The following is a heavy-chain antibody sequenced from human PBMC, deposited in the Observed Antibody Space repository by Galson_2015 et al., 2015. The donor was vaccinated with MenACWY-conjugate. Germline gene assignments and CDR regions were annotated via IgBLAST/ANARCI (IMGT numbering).Heavy chain of an antibody. V-gene: IGHV3-21*01. D-gene: IGHD1-14*01. CDR2: ISARSGYI. Sequence: SLRLSCAASGFTFSHYDMNWVRQAPGKGLEWVSSISARSGYIYYGDSLKGRSTISRDNSKNSLFLQMNSLRAEDTAVYYCARSRPGPNHYYGFDVWGQGTTVTVPS. CDR3: ARSRPGPNHYYGFDV. J-gene: IGHJ6*01. CDR1: GFTFSHYD.